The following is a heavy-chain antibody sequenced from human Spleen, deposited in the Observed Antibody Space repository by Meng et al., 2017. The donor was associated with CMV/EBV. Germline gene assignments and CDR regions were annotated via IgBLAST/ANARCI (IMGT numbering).Heavy chain of an antibody. Sequence: GGSLRLSCAASGFAFSSSWMNWVRQAPGKGLEWVANIKQDGSEKYYVDSVKGRFTISRDNAKNSLYLQMNSLRAEDTAVYYCAREDSYYFDYWGQGTLVTVSS. D-gene: IGHD6-6*01. CDR2: IKQDGSEK. J-gene: IGHJ4*02. V-gene: IGHV3-7*01. CDR3: AREDSYYFDY. CDR1: GFAFSSSW.